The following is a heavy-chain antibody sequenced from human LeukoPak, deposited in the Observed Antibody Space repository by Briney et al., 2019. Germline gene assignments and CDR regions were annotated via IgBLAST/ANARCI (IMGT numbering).Heavy chain of an antibody. CDR3: ASQSVVVAATRDFDP. V-gene: IGHV1-2*06. CDR1: GYTFTGYY. Sequence: ASVKVSCKASGYTFTGYYMHWVRQAPGQGLEWMGRINPNSGGTNYAQKFQGRVTMTRDTSISTAYMELSRLRSDDTAVYYCASQSVVVAATRDFDPWGQGTLVTVSS. CDR2: INPNSGGT. D-gene: IGHD2-15*01. J-gene: IGHJ5*02.